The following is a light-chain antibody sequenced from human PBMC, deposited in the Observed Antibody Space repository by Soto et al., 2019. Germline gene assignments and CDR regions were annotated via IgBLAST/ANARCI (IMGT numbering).Light chain of an antibody. J-gene: IGLJ2*01. CDR2: EVS. V-gene: IGLV2-8*01. CDR1: SSDVGGYNY. Sequence: QSALSQPPSASGSPGQSVTISCTGTSSDVGGYNYVSWYQQHPGKAPKPMIYEVSKRPSGVPDRFSGSKSGNTASLTVSGLQAEDDSDYYCSSYAGSNNVVFGGGTKVTVL. CDR3: SSYAGSNNVV.